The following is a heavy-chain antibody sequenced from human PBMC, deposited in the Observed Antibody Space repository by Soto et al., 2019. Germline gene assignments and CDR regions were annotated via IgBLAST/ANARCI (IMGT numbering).Heavy chain of an antibody. D-gene: IGHD5-18*01. CDR2: FNPSGGST. CDR1: GYTFNSYY. Sequence: QVQLVQPGAEVKKPGASVKVSCKASGYTFNSYYIHWVRQAPGQGLEWMGIFNPSGGSTNYPQKLQGRVTLTRDTSTSTVYIELSSLRSEDTAIYYCARGGYDWYFDLWGRDTLVTVSS. CDR3: ARGGYDWYFDL. V-gene: IGHV1-46*02. J-gene: IGHJ2*01.